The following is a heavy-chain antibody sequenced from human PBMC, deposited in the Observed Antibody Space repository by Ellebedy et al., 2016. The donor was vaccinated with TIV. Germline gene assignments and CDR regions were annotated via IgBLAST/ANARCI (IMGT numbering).Heavy chain of an antibody. J-gene: IGHJ5*02. CDR3: ASGRWLPLPGS. CDR2: MYHSGST. Sequence: MPSETLFLTCSVSGSSISSGYYWGWIRQPPGRGLEWIGSMYHSGSTYYSPSLKSRVTISVDTSKNQLSLRLSSVTAADTAVYYCASGRWLPLPGSWGQGTLVTVSS. V-gene: IGHV4-38-2*01. CDR1: GSSISSGYY. D-gene: IGHD5-24*01.